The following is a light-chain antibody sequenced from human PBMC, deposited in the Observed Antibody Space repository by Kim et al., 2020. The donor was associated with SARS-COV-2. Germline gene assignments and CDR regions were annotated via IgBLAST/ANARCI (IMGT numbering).Light chain of an antibody. CDR2: EAN. CDR3: QSYDSSTPAV. V-gene: IGLV6-57*03. J-gene: IGLJ7*01. Sequence: KTVTISCTRSSGSIASNYVQWYQQRPGSAPTTVIYEANQRPSGVPDRFSGSIDSSSNSASLTISGLKTEDEADYYCQSYDSSTPAVFGGGTQLTVL. CDR1: SGSIASNY.